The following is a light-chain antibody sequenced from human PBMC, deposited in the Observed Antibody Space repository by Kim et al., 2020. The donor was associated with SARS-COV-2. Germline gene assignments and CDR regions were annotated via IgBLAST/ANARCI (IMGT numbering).Light chain of an antibody. V-gene: IGKV1-33*01. Sequence: DIQMTQSPSSLSASVGDRVTITCQASQDISNYLNWYQQKPGKAPKLLIYDASNLETGVPSRFSGSGSGTDFTFTISSLQPEDIATYYCHQYDNLPATFGGGTKLEI. CDR2: DAS. J-gene: IGKJ4*01. CDR3: HQYDNLPAT. CDR1: QDISNY.